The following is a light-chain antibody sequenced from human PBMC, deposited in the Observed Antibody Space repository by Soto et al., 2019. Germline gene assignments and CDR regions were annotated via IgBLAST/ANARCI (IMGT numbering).Light chain of an antibody. CDR3: QQRINWLT. CDR2: DAT. V-gene: IGKV3-11*01. J-gene: IGKJ4*01. CDR1: QSVSNY. Sequence: EIVLTQSPPTLSLSPGERATLSCRASQSVSNYLAWYQQKPGQAPRLLIYDATNRATDIPARFSGSGSGTYFTLIISSQEAEDFAVYFCQQRINWLTFGGGTRVEI.